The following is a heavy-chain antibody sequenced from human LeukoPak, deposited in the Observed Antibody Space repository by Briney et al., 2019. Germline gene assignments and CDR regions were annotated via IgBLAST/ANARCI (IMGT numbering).Heavy chain of an antibody. V-gene: IGHV3-64*01. CDR1: GFTFSSYA. J-gene: IGHJ3*02. Sequence: GGSLRLSCAASGFTFSSYAMHWVRQAPGKGLEYVSAISSNGGSTYYANSVKGRFTISRDNSKNTLYLQMGSLRAEDMAVYYCARYPRSALLLWSTFDIWGQGTMVTVSS. D-gene: IGHD3-10*01. CDR2: ISSNGGST. CDR3: ARYPRSALLLWSTFDI.